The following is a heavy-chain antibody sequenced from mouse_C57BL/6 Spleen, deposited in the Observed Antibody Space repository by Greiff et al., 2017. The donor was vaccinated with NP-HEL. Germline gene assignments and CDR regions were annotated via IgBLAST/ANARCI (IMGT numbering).Heavy chain of an antibody. CDR2: IDPSDSET. V-gene: IGHV1-52*01. J-gene: IGHJ3*01. Sequence: QVQLQQSGAELVRPGSSVKLSCKASGYTFTSYWMHWVKQRPIQGLEWIGNIDPSDSETHYNQKFKDKATLTVDKSSSTAYMQLSSLTSEDSAVYYCARVYDGYYIWFAYWGQGTLVTVSA. CDR1: GYTFTSYW. D-gene: IGHD2-3*01. CDR3: ARVYDGYYIWFAY.